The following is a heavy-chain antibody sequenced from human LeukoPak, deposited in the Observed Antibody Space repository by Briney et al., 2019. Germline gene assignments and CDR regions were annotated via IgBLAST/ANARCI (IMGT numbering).Heavy chain of an antibody. Sequence: GGSLRLSCVASGFTFSDYYMSWIRQAPGKGLEWVSYIGTSGSPIYYADSVKGRFTISRDNAKNSLYLQMDSLRAEDTAVYYCAKWGRTYDILTGYSYWGQGTLVTVSS. CDR2: IGTSGSPI. V-gene: IGHV3-11*01. CDR3: AKWGRTYDILTGYSY. CDR1: GFTFSDYY. D-gene: IGHD3-9*01. J-gene: IGHJ4*02.